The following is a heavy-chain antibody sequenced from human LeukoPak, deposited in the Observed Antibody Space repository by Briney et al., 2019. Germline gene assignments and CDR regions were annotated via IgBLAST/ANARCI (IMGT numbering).Heavy chain of an antibody. D-gene: IGHD2-15*01. CDR2: ISRSGSTK. J-gene: IGHJ6*03. Sequence: PGGSLRLSCAASGFTFSDYNMRWIRQAPGKGLEWVSSISRSGSTKYYADSVKGRFTISRDNAKNSLFLQMNSLRAEDTAVYYCARVLRYCSGGNCYSGGLGYMDVWGKGTAVTISS. CDR1: GFTFSDYN. CDR3: ARVLRYCSGGNCYSGGLGYMDV. V-gene: IGHV3-11*01.